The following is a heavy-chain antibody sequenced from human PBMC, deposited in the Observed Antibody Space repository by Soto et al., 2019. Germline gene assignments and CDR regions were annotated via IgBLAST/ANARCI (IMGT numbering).Heavy chain of an antibody. Sequence: EVQLLESGGGLVQPGGSLRLSCAASGFTFSSYAMSWVRQAPGKGLEWVSAISGSGGSTYYADSVKGRFTISRDNSKNTLYLQMNSLRAEDTAVYYCAKVVRYDFWSGYYRRGDRSGMDVWGQGTTVTVSS. V-gene: IGHV3-23*01. CDR1: GFTFSSYA. CDR2: ISGSGGST. D-gene: IGHD3-3*01. J-gene: IGHJ6*02. CDR3: AKVVRYDFWSGYYRRGDRSGMDV.